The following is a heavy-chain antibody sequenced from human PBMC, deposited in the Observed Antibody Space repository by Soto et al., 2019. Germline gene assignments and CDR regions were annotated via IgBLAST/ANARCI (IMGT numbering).Heavy chain of an antibody. Sequence: QVQLVQSGAEVKKPGASVKISCEASGYSFTSQYVHWVRQAPGQGLEWMGIINPNGGSTTYAQKFQGKGPKTREQSPGKFYRGAGHLKFGGPAVLFLGRKKGQPPGGGGTEPLDIWGQRTMVTVAS. CDR2: INPNGGST. CDR1: GYSFTSQY. D-gene: IGHD3-16*01. V-gene: IGHV1-46*03. J-gene: IGHJ3*02. CDR3: GRKKGQPPGGGGTEPLDI.